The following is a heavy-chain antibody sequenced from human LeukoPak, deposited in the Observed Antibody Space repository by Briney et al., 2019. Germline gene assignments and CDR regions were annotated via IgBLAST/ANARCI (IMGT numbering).Heavy chain of an antibody. CDR3: AAPAVAGIRTGLDY. Sequence: SETLSLTCSVSGGSVTITNYYWGWIRQSPGKGLEWIGSIYHNGRTYYNPYLESRVTISVDTSKNQFSLKINSVTAADTAVYYCAAPAVAGIRTGLDYWGQGTLVTVSS. J-gene: IGHJ4*02. D-gene: IGHD6-19*01. V-gene: IGHV4-39*07. CDR2: IYHNGRT. CDR1: GGSVTITNYY.